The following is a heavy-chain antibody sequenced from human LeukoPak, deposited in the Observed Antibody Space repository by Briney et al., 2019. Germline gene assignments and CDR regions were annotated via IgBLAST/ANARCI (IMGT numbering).Heavy chain of an antibody. Sequence: GGSLRLSCAASGFTFSSYAMSWVRQAPGKGLEWVSAISGSGGSTYYADSVKGRFTISRDNSKNTLYLQMNSLRAEDTAVYYCASPKTYYYDSSGYYLHYWGQGTLVTVSS. D-gene: IGHD3-22*01. CDR3: ASPKTYYYDSSGYYLHY. CDR2: ISGSGGST. CDR1: GFTFSSYA. V-gene: IGHV3-23*01. J-gene: IGHJ4*02.